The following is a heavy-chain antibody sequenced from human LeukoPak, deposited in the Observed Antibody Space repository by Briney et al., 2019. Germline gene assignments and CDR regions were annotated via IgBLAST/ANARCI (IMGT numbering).Heavy chain of an antibody. D-gene: IGHD4-17*01. V-gene: IGHV3-7*03. CDR1: GFTFSNYW. Sequence: PGGSLRLSCAASGFTFSNYWMNWVREAPGKGLEWVANIKQDGSEKYYVDSVKGRFSISRDNAKNSLYLQMSSLRAEDTAVYYCAKDHGPYGVFDYWGQGTLVTVSS. J-gene: IGHJ4*02. CDR3: AKDHGPYGVFDY. CDR2: IKQDGSEK.